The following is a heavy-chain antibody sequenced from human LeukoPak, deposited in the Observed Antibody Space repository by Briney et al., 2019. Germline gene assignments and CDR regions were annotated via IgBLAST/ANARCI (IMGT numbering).Heavy chain of an antibody. D-gene: IGHD4-23*01. J-gene: IGHJ5*02. Sequence: PGGSLRLSCAASGFTFSSYSMNWVRQAPGKGLEWVSSISSSSSYIYYADSVKGRFTISRDNAKNPLYLQMNSLRAEDTAVYYCARDPVNYGGNSGGDWFDPWGQGTLVTVSS. V-gene: IGHV3-21*01. CDR2: ISSSSSYI. CDR1: GFTFSSYS. CDR3: ARDPVNYGGNSGGDWFDP.